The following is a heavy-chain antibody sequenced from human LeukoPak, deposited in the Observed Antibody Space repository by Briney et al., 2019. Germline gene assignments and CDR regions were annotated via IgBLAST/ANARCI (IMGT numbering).Heavy chain of an antibody. CDR3: ARAGGYVAYYYGMDV. D-gene: IGHD5-12*01. Sequence: PSETLSLTCAVYGGSFSCYYWSWIRQPPGKGLEWIGEINHSGSTNYNPSLKSRVTISVDTSKNQFSLKLSSVTAADTAVYYCARAGGYVAYYYGMDVWGQGTTVTVSS. CDR2: INHSGST. CDR1: GGSFSCYY. J-gene: IGHJ6*02. V-gene: IGHV4-34*01.